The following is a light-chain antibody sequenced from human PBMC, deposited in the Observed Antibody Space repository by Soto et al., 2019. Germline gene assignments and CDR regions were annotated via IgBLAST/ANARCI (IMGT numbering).Light chain of an antibody. CDR1: QSVSSY. V-gene: IGKV3-11*01. CDR3: QQRSHWPPRIT. J-gene: IGKJ5*01. CDR2: DAS. Sequence: EIVLTQSPATLSLSPGERATLSCRASQSVSSYLAWYQQKPGQAPRLLIYDASNRATGIPARFRGSGSGTDSALTIRSLEPEDFAVYYCQQRSHWPPRITFGQGTRLEMK.